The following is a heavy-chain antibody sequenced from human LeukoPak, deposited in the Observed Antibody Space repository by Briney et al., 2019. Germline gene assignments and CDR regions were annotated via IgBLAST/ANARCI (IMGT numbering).Heavy chain of an antibody. CDR2: ISGSGGIT. CDR1: GLTFSRYV. V-gene: IGHV3-23*01. D-gene: IGHD6-6*01. CDR3: VKVGLVAARPNNFDC. Sequence: GGSLRLSCEVSGLTFSRYVMTWVRQAPGKGLQWVSVISGSGGITNYADSVKGRFTISRDNSKNTLYLQMNGLRAEDTAVYYCVKVGLVAARPNNFDCWGQGTLVTVSS. J-gene: IGHJ4*02.